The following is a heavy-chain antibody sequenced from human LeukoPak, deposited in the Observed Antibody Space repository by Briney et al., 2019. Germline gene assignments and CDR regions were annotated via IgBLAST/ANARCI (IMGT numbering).Heavy chain of an antibody. CDR3: ARTGPYDFWSGYYHWYFDL. V-gene: IGHV4-61*02. CDR1: GGSISSGSYY. J-gene: IGHJ2*01. Sequence: PSETLSLTCTVSGGSISSGSYYWSWIRQPAGKGLEWIGRIYTSGSTNYNPSLKSRVTISVDTSKNQFSLKLSSVTAADTAVYYCARTGPYDFWSGYYHWYFDLWGRGTLVTVSS. D-gene: IGHD3-3*01. CDR2: IYTSGST.